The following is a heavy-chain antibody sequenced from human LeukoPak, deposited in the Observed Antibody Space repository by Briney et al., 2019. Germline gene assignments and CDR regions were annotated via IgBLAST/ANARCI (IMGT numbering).Heavy chain of an antibody. CDR3: ARVRRGYCSSTSCSSYNWFDP. CDR2: MNPNRGNT. Sequence: ASVKVSCKASGYTFTSYDINWVRQATGQGLEWMGWMNPNRGNTGYAQKFQGRVTMTRNTSISTAYMELSSLRSEDTAVYYCARVRRGYCSSTSCSSYNWFDPWGQGTLVTVSS. V-gene: IGHV1-8*01. CDR1: GYTFTSYD. J-gene: IGHJ5*02. D-gene: IGHD2-2*01.